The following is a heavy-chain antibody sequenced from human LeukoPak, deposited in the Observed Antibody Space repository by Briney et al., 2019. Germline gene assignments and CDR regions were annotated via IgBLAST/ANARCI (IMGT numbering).Heavy chain of an antibody. D-gene: IGHD4-11*01. CDR3: ARGLAPGQGHGPDS. Sequence: GGSLRLSCEASDSTLTSYALSWVRQAPGKGLDWVCAICGSGGAKFYADTVKGRFTISRDNSRKTLYLRMTGLRAEDTAVYDCARGLAPGQGHGPDSWGQGTLVTVSS. V-gene: IGHV3-23*01. CDR1: DSTLTSYA. CDR2: ICGSGGAK. J-gene: IGHJ4*02.